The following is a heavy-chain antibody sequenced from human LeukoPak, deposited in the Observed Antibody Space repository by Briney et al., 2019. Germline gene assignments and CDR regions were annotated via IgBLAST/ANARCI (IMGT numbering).Heavy chain of an antibody. J-gene: IGHJ3*02. D-gene: IGHD3-16*02. Sequence: GGSLRLSCTTSGFTFSSYAMSWVRQAPGKGLEWVSAISGSGGSTYYADSVKGRFTISRDNSKNTLYLQMNSLRAEDTAVYYCAKQDGSYRNAFDIWGQGTMVTVSS. CDR2: ISGSGGST. CDR3: AKQDGSYRNAFDI. V-gene: IGHV3-23*01. CDR1: GFTFSSYA.